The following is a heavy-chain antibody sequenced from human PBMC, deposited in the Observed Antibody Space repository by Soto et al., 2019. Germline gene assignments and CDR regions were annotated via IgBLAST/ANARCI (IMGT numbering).Heavy chain of an antibody. J-gene: IGHJ5*02. V-gene: IGHV4-59*08. CDR1: GGSMNNYY. Sequence: SETLSLTCSVSGGSMNNYYWSWIRQPPGKGLEYIGYIYYSGTTNYNPSLKSRITVSIDTSKNQFSLNLTSVTAADTALYYCARQRRGGYWFAPWGQGTPVTVSS. CDR3: ARQRRGGYWFAP. CDR2: IYYSGTT.